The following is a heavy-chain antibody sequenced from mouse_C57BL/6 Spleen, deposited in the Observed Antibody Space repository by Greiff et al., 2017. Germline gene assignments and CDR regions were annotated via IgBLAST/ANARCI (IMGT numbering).Heavy chain of an antibody. V-gene: IGHV3-1*01. J-gene: IGHJ3*01. CDR1: GYSITSGYD. D-gene: IGHD5-5*01. Sequence: VQLQQSGPGMVKPSQSLSLTCTVTGYSITSGYDWHWIRHFPGNKLEWMGYISYSGSTNYNPSLKSRISITHDPSKNHFFLKLNSVTTEDTATYYSARATHAGGFAYWGQGTLVTVSA. CDR3: ARATHAGGFAY. CDR2: ISYSGST.